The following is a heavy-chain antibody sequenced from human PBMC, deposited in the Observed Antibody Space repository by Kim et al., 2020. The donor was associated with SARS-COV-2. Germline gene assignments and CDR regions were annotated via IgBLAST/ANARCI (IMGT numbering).Heavy chain of an antibody. V-gene: IGHV4-39*01. CDR2: IYYSGST. D-gene: IGHD3-3*01. J-gene: IGHJ4*02. CDR1: GGSISSSSYY. Sequence: SETLSLTCTVSGGSISSSSYYWGWIRQPPGKGLEWIGSIYYSGSTYNNPSLKSRVTISVDTSKNQFSLKLSSVTAADTAVYYCARIFLEWLLFDYWGQGTLVTVSS. CDR3: ARIFLEWLLFDY.